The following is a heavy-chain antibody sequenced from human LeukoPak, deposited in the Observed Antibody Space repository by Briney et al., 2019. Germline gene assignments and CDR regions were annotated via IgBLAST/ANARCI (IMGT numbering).Heavy chain of an antibody. V-gene: IGHV1-2*02. CDR2: IDPKSGGT. D-gene: IGHD6-19*01. J-gene: IGHJ4*02. CDR1: GYTFIDYY. Sequence: GASVKVSCKASGYTFIDYYMHWVRQAPGQGLEWMGWIDPKSGGTSYAQKFQDRAAMIRDTSISTAYMELTRLTSDDTAVYYCARAYSSGWYGSTDYWGQGTLVTVSS. CDR3: ARAYSSGWYGSTDY.